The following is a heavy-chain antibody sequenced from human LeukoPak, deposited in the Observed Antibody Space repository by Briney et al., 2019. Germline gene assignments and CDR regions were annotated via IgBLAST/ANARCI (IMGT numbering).Heavy chain of an antibody. CDR3: ARESDVSIAAAFDY. CDR2: ISSSGSYI. Sequence: GGSLRLSCAASGFTFSSYSMNWVRQAPGKGLEWVSSISSSGSYIYYADSVKGRFTISRDNAKNSLYLQMNSLRAEDTAVYYCARESDVSIAAAFDYWGQGTLDTVSS. J-gene: IGHJ4*02. D-gene: IGHD6-13*01. CDR1: GFTFSSYS. V-gene: IGHV3-21*01.